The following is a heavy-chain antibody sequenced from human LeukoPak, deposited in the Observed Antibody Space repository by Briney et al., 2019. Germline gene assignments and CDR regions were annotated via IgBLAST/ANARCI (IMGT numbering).Heavy chain of an antibody. CDR2: INPSGGNT. D-gene: IGHD1-14*01. CDR1: GYTFISYY. CDR3: AGDGSGGLDY. Sequence: GASVKVSCKASGYTFISYYMHWVRLAPGQGLEWMGIINPSGGNTSYAQKFQSRVTMTRDTSTSTGYMELSSLRSEGTAVYYCAGDGSGGLDYWGQGTLVTVSS. V-gene: IGHV1-46*01. J-gene: IGHJ4*02.